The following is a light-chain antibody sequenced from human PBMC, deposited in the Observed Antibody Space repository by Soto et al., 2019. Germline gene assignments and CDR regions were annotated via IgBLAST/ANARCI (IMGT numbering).Light chain of an antibody. J-gene: IGLJ1*01. Sequence: QSGLTQPASVCGSPGQTLTISWNGTSSDVSGYNCVSRYQQHPGNTPNRLISEVSKRPGGVSKRFSGSKSGNTASLTISALQAEDEGDYYCSSYTRSSTLVFGSGTTVTVL. CDR3: SSYTRSSTLV. CDR2: EVS. CDR1: SSDVSGYNC. V-gene: IGLV2-14*01.